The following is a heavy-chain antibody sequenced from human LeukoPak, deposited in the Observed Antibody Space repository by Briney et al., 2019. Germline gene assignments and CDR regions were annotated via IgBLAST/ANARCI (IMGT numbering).Heavy chain of an antibody. Sequence: ETLSLTCAVYGGSFSGYYWSWIRQPPGKGLEWVSLISGSGGSTYYADSVKGRFTISRDNSKNTLYLQMNSLRAEDTALYYCAKDYSSGWYFFDYWGQGTLVTVSS. D-gene: IGHD6-19*01. CDR2: ISGSGGST. V-gene: IGHV3-23*01. CDR3: AKDYSSGWYFFDY. CDR1: GGSFSGYY. J-gene: IGHJ4*02.